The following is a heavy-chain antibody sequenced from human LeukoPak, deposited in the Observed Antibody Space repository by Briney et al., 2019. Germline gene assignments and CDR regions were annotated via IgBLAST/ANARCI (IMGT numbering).Heavy chain of an antibody. Sequence: SETLSLTCAVYGGSFSGYYWSWIRQPPGKGLEWIGEINHSGSTNYNPSLKSRVTISVDTSKNQFSLKLSPVTAADTAVYYCAREHPVVTNRHYYYYMDVWGKGTTVTVSS. J-gene: IGHJ6*03. CDR3: AREHPVVTNRHYYYYMDV. D-gene: IGHD4-23*01. CDR1: GGSFSGYY. CDR2: INHSGST. V-gene: IGHV4-34*01.